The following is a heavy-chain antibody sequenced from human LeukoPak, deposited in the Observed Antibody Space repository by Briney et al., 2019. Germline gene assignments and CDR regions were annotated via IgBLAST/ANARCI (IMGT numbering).Heavy chain of an antibody. D-gene: IGHD1-14*01. CDR1: GDSVSSGHW. Sequence: SGTLSLTCAVSGDSVSSGHWWSWVRQPPGKGLEWIGEIKHGGSTNYNPSLKSRVTISVDRSKNQFSLNLISVTAADTAVYYCATGAGDFDHWGQGILVTVSS. CDR3: ATGAGDFDH. V-gene: IGHV4-4*02. J-gene: IGHJ4*02. CDR2: IKHGGST.